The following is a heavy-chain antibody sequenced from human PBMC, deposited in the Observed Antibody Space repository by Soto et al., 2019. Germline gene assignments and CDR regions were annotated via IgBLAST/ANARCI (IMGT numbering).Heavy chain of an antibody. CDR3: ARVVYGDFDFYFDS. J-gene: IGHJ4*02. Sequence: GGSLRLSCAASEFIFSDYWMHWVRQAPGKGLVWVSRINNDGSSRSYADSVKGRFTISRDNAKNTLYLQMNSLRAEDTAVYYCARVVYGDFDFYFDSWGQGTLVTVSS. CDR2: INNDGSSR. V-gene: IGHV3-74*01. CDR1: EFIFSDYW. D-gene: IGHD4-17*01.